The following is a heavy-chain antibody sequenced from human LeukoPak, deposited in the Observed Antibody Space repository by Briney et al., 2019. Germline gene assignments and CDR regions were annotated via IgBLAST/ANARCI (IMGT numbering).Heavy chain of an antibody. D-gene: IGHD3-3*01. CDR1: GGSISSSSYY. CDR3: ARRDFWSGYYRY. Sequence: SETLSLTCTVSGGSISSSSYYWGWIRQPPGKGLEWIGSIYYSGSTYYNPSLKSRVTISVDTSKNQFSLKLSSVTAADTAVYYCARRDFWSGYYRYWGQGTLVTVSS. J-gene: IGHJ4*02. V-gene: IGHV4-39*07. CDR2: IYYSGST.